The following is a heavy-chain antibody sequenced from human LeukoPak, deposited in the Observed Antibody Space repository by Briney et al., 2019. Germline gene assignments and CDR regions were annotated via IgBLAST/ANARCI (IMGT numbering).Heavy chain of an antibody. D-gene: IGHD3-22*01. J-gene: IGHJ4*02. CDR1: GYTFTSYY. Sequence: GASVKVSCKASGYTFTSYYMHWVRQAPGQGLEWMGIINPSGGSTSYAQKFQGRVTMTRDMSTSTVYMELSSLRSEDTAVYYCARGGGSPFTMIVVVISLDYWGQGTLVTVSS. CDR3: ARGGGSPFTMIVVVISLDY. V-gene: IGHV1-46*03. CDR2: INPSGGST.